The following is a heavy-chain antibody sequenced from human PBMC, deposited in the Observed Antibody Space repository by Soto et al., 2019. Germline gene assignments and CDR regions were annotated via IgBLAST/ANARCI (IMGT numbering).Heavy chain of an antibody. CDR1: GGTFSSYT. Sequence: ASVKVSCKASGGTFSSYTISWVRQAPGQGLEWMGRIIPILGIANYAQKFQGRVTITADKSTSTAYMELSSLRSEDTAVYYCARSKIQGSRTGPAYYYYYYYMDVWGKGTTVNVSS. V-gene: IGHV1-69*02. CDR2: IIPILGIA. J-gene: IGHJ6*03. CDR3: ARSKIQGSRTGPAYYYYYYYMDV. D-gene: IGHD3-10*01.